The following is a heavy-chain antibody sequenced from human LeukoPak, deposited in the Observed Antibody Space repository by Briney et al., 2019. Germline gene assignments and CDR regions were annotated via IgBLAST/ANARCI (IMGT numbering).Heavy chain of an antibody. CDR2: IAYDGSNK. D-gene: IGHD6-6*01. CDR1: GFTFSSYA. J-gene: IGHJ4*02. V-gene: IGHV3-30*01. Sequence: GGSLRLSCAASGFTFSSYAMHWVREAPGQGLEWGAVIAYDGSNKYYADSVKGRFTISRDNSKNTLYLQMNSLRAEDTAVYYCARASSSSSLVDYWGQGALVTVSS. CDR3: ARASSSSSLVDY.